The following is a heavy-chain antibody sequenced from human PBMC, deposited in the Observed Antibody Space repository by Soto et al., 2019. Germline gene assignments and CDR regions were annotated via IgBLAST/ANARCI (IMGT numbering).Heavy chain of an antibody. CDR1: EPTFSRYA. Sequence: SVPVSCKSTEPTFSRYATFGVRQTAGQGLEWMGGIIPIFGTANYAQKFQGRVTITADESTSTAYMELSSLRSEDTAVYYCASERAARPFNWLGPWREGSRVTVPS. D-gene: IGHD6-6*01. J-gene: IGHJ5*02. CDR2: IIPIFGTA. CDR3: ASERAARPFNWLGP. V-gene: IGHV1-69*01.